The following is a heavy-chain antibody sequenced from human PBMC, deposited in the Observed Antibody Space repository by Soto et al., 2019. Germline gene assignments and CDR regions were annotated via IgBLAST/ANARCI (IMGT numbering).Heavy chain of an antibody. Sequence: SETLSLTCTVSGGSISSGGYYWSWIRQHPGKGLEWIGYIYYSGSTYYNPSLKSRVTISVDTSKNQFSLKLSSVTAADTAVYYCARGKRGTMVRGLFDYYYGMDVWGQGTTVTVSS. D-gene: IGHD3-10*01. CDR3: ARGKRGTMVRGLFDYYYGMDV. V-gene: IGHV4-31*03. J-gene: IGHJ6*02. CDR2: IYYSGST. CDR1: GGSISSGGYY.